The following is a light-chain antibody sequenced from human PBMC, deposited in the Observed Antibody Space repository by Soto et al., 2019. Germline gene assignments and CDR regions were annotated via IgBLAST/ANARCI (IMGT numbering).Light chain of an antibody. CDR3: CSYAGSRTWV. Sequence: QSALTQPASVSGSPRQSITISCTGTSSDVGSFNLVSWYQHHPGKAPKLMIYEDNKRPSGVSNRLSGSRSGNTASLTISGLQAEDEAEYYCCSYAGSRTWVFGGGTKLTVL. CDR2: EDN. V-gene: IGLV2-23*01. J-gene: IGLJ3*02. CDR1: SSDVGSFNL.